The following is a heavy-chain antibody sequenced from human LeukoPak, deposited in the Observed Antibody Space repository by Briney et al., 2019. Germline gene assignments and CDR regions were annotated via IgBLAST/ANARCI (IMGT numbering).Heavy chain of an antibody. J-gene: IGHJ4*02. CDR1: GFTFSSYA. D-gene: IGHD6-13*01. V-gene: IGHV3-30*14. CDR2: ISYDGSNK. CDR3: ARSPGSWYPYDY. Sequence: GGSLRLSCAASGFTFSSYAMHWVRQAPGKGLEWVAVISYDGSNKYYADSVKGRFTISRDNSKNTLYLQMNSLRAEDTAVYYCARSPGSWYPYDYWGQGTLVTVSS.